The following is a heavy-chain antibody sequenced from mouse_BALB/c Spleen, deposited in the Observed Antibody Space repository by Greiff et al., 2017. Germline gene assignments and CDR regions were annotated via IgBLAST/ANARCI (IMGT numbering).Heavy chain of an antibody. Sequence: EVKLVESGPGLVKPSQSLSLTCTVTGYSITSDYAWNWIRQFPGNKLEWMGYISYSGSTSYNPSLKSRISITRDTSKNQFFLQLNSVTTEDTATYYCARQESYYDYFDYWGQGTTLTVSS. CDR3: ARQESYYDYFDY. CDR2: ISYSGST. V-gene: IGHV3-2*02. J-gene: IGHJ2*01. D-gene: IGHD2-4*01. CDR1: GYSITSDYA.